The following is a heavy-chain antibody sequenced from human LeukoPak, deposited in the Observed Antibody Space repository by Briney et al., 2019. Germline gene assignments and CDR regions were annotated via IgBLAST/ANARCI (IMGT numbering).Heavy chain of an antibody. J-gene: IGHJ5*02. Sequence: SETLSLTCTVSGGSISSYYWSWIRQPPGKGLEWIGYIYYSGSTNYNPSLKSRVTISVDTSKNQFSLKLSSVTAADTAVYYCERDRVGATGNWFDPWGQGTLVTVSS. D-gene: IGHD1-26*01. CDR2: IYYSGST. V-gene: IGHV4-59*01. CDR3: ERDRVGATGNWFDP. CDR1: GGSISSYY.